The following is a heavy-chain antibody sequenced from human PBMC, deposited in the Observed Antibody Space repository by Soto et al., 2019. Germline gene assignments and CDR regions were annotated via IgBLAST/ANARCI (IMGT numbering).Heavy chain of an antibody. J-gene: IGHJ6*02. Sequence: KSSETLSLTCTVSGGSISSSSYYWGWIRQPPGKGLEWIGSIYYSGSTYYNPSLKSRVTISVDTYKNKFSLKLSSVTAADTAVYYCARIRGSWYPLYYYYGMDFWGQGTTVTVSS. V-gene: IGHV4-39*01. CDR1: GGSISSSSYY. D-gene: IGHD6-13*01. CDR2: IYYSGST. CDR3: ARIRGSWYPLYYYYGMDF.